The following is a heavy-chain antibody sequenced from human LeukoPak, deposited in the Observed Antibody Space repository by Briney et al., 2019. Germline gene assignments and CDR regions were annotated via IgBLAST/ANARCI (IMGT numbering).Heavy chain of an antibody. D-gene: IGHD3-22*01. CDR3: ARGPITMIPRDYYYYYMDV. V-gene: IGHV1-69*06. CDR2: IIPIFGTA. Sequence: PSVKVSCKASGGTFSSYAISWVRQAPGQGLEWMGGIIPIFGTANYAQKFQGRVTITADKSTSTAYMELSSLRSEDTAVYYCARGPITMIPRDYYYYYMDVWGKGTTVTVSS. CDR1: GGTFSSYA. J-gene: IGHJ6*03.